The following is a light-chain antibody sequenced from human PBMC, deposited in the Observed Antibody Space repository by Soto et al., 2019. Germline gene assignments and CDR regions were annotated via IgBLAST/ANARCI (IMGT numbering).Light chain of an antibody. CDR2: GAS. Sequence: EIVLTQSPGTLSLSPGERATLSCRASQSVSSAYILWFQQKPGQAPRLPIYGASYRAAGIPDRFGGSGSGTDFTLTISRLEPEDFAVYYCHQFGISPYTFGQGTKLEIK. CDR3: HQFGISPYT. CDR1: QSVSSAY. J-gene: IGKJ2*01. V-gene: IGKV3-20*01.